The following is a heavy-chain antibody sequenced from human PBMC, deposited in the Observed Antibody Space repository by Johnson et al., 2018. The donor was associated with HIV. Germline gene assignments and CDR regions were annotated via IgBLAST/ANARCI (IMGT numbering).Heavy chain of an antibody. V-gene: IGHV3-66*02. D-gene: IGHD1-26*01. CDR3: SPPSGSSRLAFDI. Sequence: EKLVESGGGLVQPGGSLRLSCAASGFTVSSNYMSWVRQAPGQGLEWVSVIYSGGSTYYADSVKGRFTLSRDNSKNTLYLQMNSLRAEDTAVYYCSPPSGSSRLAFDIWGQGTMVTVSS. CDR1: GFTVSSNY. CDR2: IYSGGST. J-gene: IGHJ3*02.